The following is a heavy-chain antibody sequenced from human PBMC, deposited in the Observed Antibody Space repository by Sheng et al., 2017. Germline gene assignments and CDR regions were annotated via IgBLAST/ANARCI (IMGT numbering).Heavy chain of an antibody. Sequence: QVQLQESGPGLVKPSETLSLTCAVSGYSISSGYYWGWIRQPPGKGLEWIGSIYHSGSTYYNPSLKSRVTISVDTSKNQFSLKLSSVTAADTAVYYCARGTVSDSGYDVGSIDPWGQGTLVTVSS. CDR3: ARGTVSDSGYDVGSIDP. CDR2: IYHSGST. V-gene: IGHV4-38-2*01. J-gene: IGHJ5*02. CDR1: GYSISSGYY. D-gene: IGHD5-12*01.